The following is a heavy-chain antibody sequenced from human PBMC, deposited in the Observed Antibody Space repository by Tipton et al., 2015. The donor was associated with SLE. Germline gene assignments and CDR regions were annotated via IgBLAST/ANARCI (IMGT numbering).Heavy chain of an antibody. CDR1: GGSISSGGYS. V-gene: IGHV4-61*02. Sequence: TLSLTCAVSGGSISSGGYSWSWIRQPPGKGLEWIGRIYTSGSTNYNPSLKSRVTISVDTSKNQFSLKLSSVTAADTAVYYCARDPLYYGSGSYSPTWCFDLWGRGTLVTVSS. D-gene: IGHD3-10*01. CDR2: IYTSGST. J-gene: IGHJ2*01. CDR3: ARDPLYYGSGSYSPTWCFDL.